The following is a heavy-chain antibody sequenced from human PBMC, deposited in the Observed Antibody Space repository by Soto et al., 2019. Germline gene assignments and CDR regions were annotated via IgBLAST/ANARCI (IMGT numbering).Heavy chain of an antibody. CDR1: GFTFSGYW. D-gene: IGHD5-12*01. CDR2: IKEDGSEK. V-gene: IGHV3-7*03. CDR3: AISGSENDF. Sequence: EVQLVESGGGLVQPGGSLRLSCAASGFTFSGYWMSWVRQAPGKGLEWVANIKEDGSEKNYVDSVRGRFTISRDNAMNSLYLEMNSLRAEDTAVYYCAISGSENDFWGQGTLVTVSS. J-gene: IGHJ4*02.